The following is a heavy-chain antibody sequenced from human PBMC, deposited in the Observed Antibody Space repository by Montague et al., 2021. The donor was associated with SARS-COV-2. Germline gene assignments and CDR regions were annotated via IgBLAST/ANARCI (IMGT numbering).Heavy chain of an antibody. CDR2: VSGSGDDT. CDR3: ARDRQQWLLGSYFDC. J-gene: IGHJ4*02. D-gene: IGHD6-19*01. Sequence: SLRLSCAASGFTFDSYAMSWVRQAPGKGLQWVSIVSGSGDDTYYADSAKGRFTIPRDNSKNTLYLQLNSLRAEDTAVYYCARDRQQWLLGSYFDCWGQGTLVTVSS. V-gene: IGHV3-23*01. CDR1: GFTFDSYA.